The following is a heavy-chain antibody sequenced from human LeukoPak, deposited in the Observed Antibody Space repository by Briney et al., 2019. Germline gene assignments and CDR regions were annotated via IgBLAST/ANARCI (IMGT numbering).Heavy chain of an antibody. CDR1: VYTFTGYY. D-gene: IGHD1-1*01. V-gene: IGHV1-2*02. Sequence: ASVKVSCKASVYTFTGYYMHWVRQAPGQGLEWMGWINPNSGDTNYAQKFQGRVTMTRDTSITTAYMELSRLRSDDTAVYYCARVLDQGAFDLWGQGTMVTVSS. J-gene: IGHJ3*01. CDR2: INPNSGDT. CDR3: ARVLDQGAFDL.